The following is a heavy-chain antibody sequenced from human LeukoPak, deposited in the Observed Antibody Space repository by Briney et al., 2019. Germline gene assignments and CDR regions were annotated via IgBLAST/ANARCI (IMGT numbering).Heavy chain of an antibody. CDR3: AKGLYYYDSSGDIDY. Sequence: GRSLRLSCAASGFTFSSYGMHWVRQAPGKGLEWVAVISYDGSNKYYADSVKGRFTISRDNSKNTLYLQMNSLRAEDTAVYYCAKGLYYYDSSGDIDYWGQGTLVTVSS. CDR1: GFTFSSYG. CDR2: ISYDGSNK. D-gene: IGHD3-22*01. V-gene: IGHV3-30*18. J-gene: IGHJ4*02.